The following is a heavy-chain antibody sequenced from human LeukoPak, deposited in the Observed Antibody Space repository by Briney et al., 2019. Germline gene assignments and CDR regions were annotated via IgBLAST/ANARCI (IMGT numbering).Heavy chain of an antibody. Sequence: AASVKVSCKASGYTFTSYGISWVRQAPGQGLEWMGWISAYNGNTHYAQNLQGRVTMTRDTSTSTAYMELRSLRSDDTAVFYCARDGHRMYYYESNDYRFDSWDQGTLVTVSS. D-gene: IGHD3-22*01. CDR1: GYTFTSYG. CDR2: ISAYNGNT. CDR3: ARDGHRMYYYESNDYRFDS. J-gene: IGHJ4*02. V-gene: IGHV1-18*01.